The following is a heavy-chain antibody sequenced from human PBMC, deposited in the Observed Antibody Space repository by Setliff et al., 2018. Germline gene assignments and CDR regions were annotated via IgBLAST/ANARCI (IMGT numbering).Heavy chain of an antibody. J-gene: IGHJ4*02. CDR3: ARSHYYDSSGYYFHFDY. Sequence: SETLSLTCAVSGYSISSGYYWGWIRQPPGKGLEWIGSIYHSGSTYYNPSLKSRVTISVDTSKNQFSLKLSSVTAADTAVYHCARSHYYDSSGYYFHFDYWGQGTLVTVSS. CDR2: IYHSGST. D-gene: IGHD3-22*01. CDR1: GYSISSGYY. V-gene: IGHV4-38-2*01.